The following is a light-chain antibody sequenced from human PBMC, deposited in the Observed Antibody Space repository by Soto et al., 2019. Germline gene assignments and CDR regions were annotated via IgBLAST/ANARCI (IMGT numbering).Light chain of an antibody. V-gene: IGLV2-23*01. CDR2: EGG. CDR1: SSDVGNYNL. Sequence: QSVLTQPASVSGSPGQSITISCTGTSSDVGNYNLVSWYQQYPGKAPKLMIYEGGKRPSGASNRFSGSKSGNTASLTISGLQAEDEADYYCCSFALRSTLIFGGGTQLTVL. J-gene: IGLJ2*01. CDR3: CSFALRSTLI.